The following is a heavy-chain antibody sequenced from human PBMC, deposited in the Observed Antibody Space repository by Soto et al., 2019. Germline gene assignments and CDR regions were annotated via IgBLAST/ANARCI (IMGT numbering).Heavy chain of an antibody. CDR1: GYSFTSYW. Sequence: PGESLKISCKGSGYSFTSYWISWVRQMPGKGLEWMGRIDPSDSYTNYSPSFQGHVTISADKSISTAYLQWSSLKASDTAMYYCARHDYYDSSGPWGWFDPWGQGTLVTVSS. CDR2: IDPSDSYT. V-gene: IGHV5-10-1*01. D-gene: IGHD3-22*01. CDR3: ARHDYYDSSGPWGWFDP. J-gene: IGHJ5*02.